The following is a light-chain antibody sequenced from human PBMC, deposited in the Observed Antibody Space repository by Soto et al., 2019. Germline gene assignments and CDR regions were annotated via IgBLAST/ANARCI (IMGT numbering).Light chain of an antibody. Sequence: DIQMTQSPSTLSGSVGDTVTITCRASQGIRNDLGWYQQKPGKAPKSLIYAASSLQSGVPSRFSGSGSGTEFTLTISSLQPDDVATYYCLQYNNYPWTFGQGTKVDIK. CDR3: LQYNNYPWT. CDR1: QGIRND. CDR2: AAS. J-gene: IGKJ1*01. V-gene: IGKV1-17*01.